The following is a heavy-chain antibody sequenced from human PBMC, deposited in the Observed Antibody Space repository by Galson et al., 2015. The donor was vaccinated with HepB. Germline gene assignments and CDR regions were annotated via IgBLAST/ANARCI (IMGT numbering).Heavy chain of an antibody. CDR2: INAGNGNT. Sequence: SVKVSCKASGYTFTTSAIHWVRQAPGQRLEWMGWINAGNGNTKYSQKFQGRVTIARDTSASTASMELSSLRSEDTAVYYCAWGGEYFDNWGQGTLVSVSS. D-gene: IGHD4-17*01. CDR1: GYTFTTSA. J-gene: IGHJ4*02. V-gene: IGHV1-3*01. CDR3: AWGGEYFDN.